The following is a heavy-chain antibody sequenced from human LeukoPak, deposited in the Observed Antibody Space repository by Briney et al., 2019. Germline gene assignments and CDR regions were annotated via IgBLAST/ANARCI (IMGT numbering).Heavy chain of an antibody. V-gene: IGHV4-30-2*01. D-gene: IGHD6-6*01. CDR2: IYHSGST. J-gene: IGHJ4*02. CDR1: GASISTGGYS. Sequence: PSETLSLTCAVSGASISTGGYSWSWIRQPPGKGLEWIGYIYHSGSTYYNPSLKSRVTISVDRSKNLFSLKLTSVTAADTAVYYCARQYIAAPLDYWGQGTLVTVSS. CDR3: ARQYIAAPLDY.